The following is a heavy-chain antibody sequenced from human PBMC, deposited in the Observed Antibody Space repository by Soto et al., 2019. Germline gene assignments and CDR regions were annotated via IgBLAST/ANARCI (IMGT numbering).Heavy chain of an antibody. CDR1: GYTFTSYG. J-gene: IGHJ6*02. V-gene: IGHV1-18*01. CDR3: ARTSDDFWSGYVETYYYSYGMDV. Sequence: GASVKVSCKASGYTFTSYGISWVRQAPGQGLEWMGWISAYNGNTNYAQKLQGRVTMTTDTSTSTVYMELRSLRSDDTAVYYCARTSDDFWSGYVETYYYSYGMDVWGQGTTVTVSS. D-gene: IGHD3-3*01. CDR2: ISAYNGNT.